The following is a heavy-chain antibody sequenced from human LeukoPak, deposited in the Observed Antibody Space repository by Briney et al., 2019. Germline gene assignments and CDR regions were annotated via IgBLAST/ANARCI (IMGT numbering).Heavy chain of an antibody. J-gene: IGHJ5*02. CDR2: IIPICRTP. D-gene: IGHD3-3*01. CDR1: GGTFSSYV. V-gene: IGHV1-69*13. CDR3: AREGEGYDFWSGYSQYNWFDP. Sequence: SVKVSCKASGGTFSSYVIGWVRQAPGQGLEWMGGIIPICRTPNYAQKFQGRVTITADESTTTAYMELSSLRSEDTAVYYCAREGEGYDFWSGYSQYNWFDPWGQGTLVTVSS.